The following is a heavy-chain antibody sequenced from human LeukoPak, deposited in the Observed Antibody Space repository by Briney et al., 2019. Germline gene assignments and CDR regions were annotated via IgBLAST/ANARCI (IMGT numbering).Heavy chain of an antibody. J-gene: IGHJ4*02. CDR1: GFTFSSYW. CDR2: INSDGSST. Sequence: PGGSLRLSCAASGFTFSSYWMHWVRQAPGKGLVWVSRINSDGSSTSYADSVKGRFTISRDNAKNTLYLQMNSLRAEDTAVYYCAREGLRYFDYFDYWGQGTLVTVSS. CDR3: AREGLRYFDYFDY. D-gene: IGHD3-9*01. V-gene: IGHV3-74*01.